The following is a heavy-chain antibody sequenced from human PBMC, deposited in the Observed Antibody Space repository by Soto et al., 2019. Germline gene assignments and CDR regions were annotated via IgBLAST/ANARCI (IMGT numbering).Heavy chain of an antibody. V-gene: IGHV3-15*07. CDR3: TTATPRIVGAIFY. CDR1: GFTFSNAW. D-gene: IGHD1-26*01. J-gene: IGHJ4*02. CDR2: IKSKTDGGTT. Sequence: GGSLRLSCAASGFTFSNAWMNWVRQAPGKGLEWVGRIKSKTDGGTTDYAAPVKGRFTISRDDSKNTLYLQMNSLKTEDTAVYYCTTATPRIVGAIFYWGQGTLVTVSS.